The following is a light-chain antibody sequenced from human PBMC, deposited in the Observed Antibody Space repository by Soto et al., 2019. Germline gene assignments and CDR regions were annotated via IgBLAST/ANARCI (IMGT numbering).Light chain of an antibody. Sequence: QSTLTQPPSASGTPGQRVTISCSGGSSNIGSNAVTWYRQLPGTAPKLLIYSNNQRPSGVPDRFSSSKSGTSASLAISGLQSDDEADYYCAAWDDSLNGLYVFGSWTKFTVL. CDR2: SNN. J-gene: IGLJ1*01. CDR1: SSNIGSNA. V-gene: IGLV1-44*01. CDR3: AAWDDSLNGLYV.